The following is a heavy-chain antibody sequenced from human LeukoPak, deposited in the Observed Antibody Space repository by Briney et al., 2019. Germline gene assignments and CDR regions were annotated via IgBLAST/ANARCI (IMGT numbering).Heavy chain of an antibody. CDR1: GGTFSSYA. CDR2: IIPILGIA. CDR3: AVRIVATSGNWFDP. D-gene: IGHD5-12*01. V-gene: IGHV1-69*04. J-gene: IGHJ5*02. Sequence: SVKVSCKASGGTFSSYAIIWVRQAPGQGLEWMGRIIPILGIANYAQKFQGRVTITADKSTSTAYMELSSLRSEDTAVYYCAVRIVATSGNWFDPWGQGTLVTVSS.